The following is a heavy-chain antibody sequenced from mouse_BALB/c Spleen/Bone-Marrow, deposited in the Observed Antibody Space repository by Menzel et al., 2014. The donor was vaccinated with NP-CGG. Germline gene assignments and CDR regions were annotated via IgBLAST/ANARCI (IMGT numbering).Heavy chain of an antibody. CDR2: INPDSRTI. J-gene: IGHJ4*01. CDR3: ARLGYYGAMAY. CDR1: GFDFSRFW. D-gene: IGHD1-1*01. V-gene: IGHV4-1*02. Sequence: EVKVVESGGGLVQPGGSLKLSCAASGFDFSRFWMSWVRQAPGKGLEWIGEINPDSRTINYTPSLKDKFIISRDNAKNTLYLQMSKVRSEDTALYYCARLGYYGAMAYWGQGTSVTVSS.